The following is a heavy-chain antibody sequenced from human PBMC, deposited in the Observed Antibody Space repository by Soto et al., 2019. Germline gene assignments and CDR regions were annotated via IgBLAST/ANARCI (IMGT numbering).Heavy chain of an antibody. J-gene: IGHJ3*02. CDR1: GFTFSSYW. CDR2: IKQDGSEK. D-gene: IGHD3-10*01. CDR3: AGAGRGGAFDI. V-gene: IGHV3-7*04. Sequence: EVQLVESGGGLVQPGGSLRLSCAASGFTFSSYWMSWVRQAPGKGLEWVANIKQDGSEKYYVDSVKGRFTISRDNAKNSLYLQMNSLRAEDTAVYYCAGAGRGGAFDIWGQGTMVTVSS.